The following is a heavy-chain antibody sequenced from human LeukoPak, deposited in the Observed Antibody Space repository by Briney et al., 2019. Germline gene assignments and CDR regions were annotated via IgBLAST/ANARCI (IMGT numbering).Heavy chain of an antibody. CDR2: ISWNSGSI. V-gene: IGHV3-9*03. D-gene: IGHD2-2*01. CDR3: AKDACSSTSCYFDY. J-gene: IGHJ4*02. Sequence: PGGSLRLSCAASGFTFDDYAMHWVRQAPGKGLEWVSGISWNSGSIGCADSVKGRFTISRDNAKNSLYLQMNSLRAEDMALYYCAKDACSSTSCYFDYWGQGTLVTVSS. CDR1: GFTFDDYA.